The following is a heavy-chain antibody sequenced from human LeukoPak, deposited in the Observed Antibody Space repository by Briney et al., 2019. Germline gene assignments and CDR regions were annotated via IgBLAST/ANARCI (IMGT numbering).Heavy chain of an antibody. Sequence: GGSLRLSCAASGFTFSSYEMNWVRQAPGKGLEWVSYISSSGSTIYYADSVKGRFTISRDNSKNTLYLQMNSLRAEDTAVFYCAKDRDDYVWGSYLGAFDIWGQGTMVTVSS. CDR1: GFTFSSYE. J-gene: IGHJ3*02. CDR3: AKDRDDYVWGSYLGAFDI. D-gene: IGHD3-16*01. CDR2: ISSSGSTI. V-gene: IGHV3-48*03.